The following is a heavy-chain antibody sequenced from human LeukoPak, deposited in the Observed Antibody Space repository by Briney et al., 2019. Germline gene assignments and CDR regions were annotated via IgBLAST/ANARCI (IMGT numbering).Heavy chain of an antibody. V-gene: IGHV1-69*06. D-gene: IGHD6-6*01. CDR3: ATLSLYSSSSLDY. J-gene: IGHJ4*02. CDR2: IIPIFGTA. Sequence: SVKVSCKASGGTFSSYAISWVRQAPGQGLEWMGGIIPIFGTANYAQKFQGRVTMTEDTSTDTAYMELSSLRSEDTAEYYCATLSLYSSSSLDYWGQGTLVTVSS. CDR1: GGTFSSYA.